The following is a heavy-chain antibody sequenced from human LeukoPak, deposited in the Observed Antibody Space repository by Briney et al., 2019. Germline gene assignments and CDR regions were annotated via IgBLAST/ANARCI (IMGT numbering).Heavy chain of an antibody. V-gene: IGHV1-8*01. D-gene: IGHD1-26*01. J-gene: IGHJ6*03. Sequence: ASVKVSCKASGYTFTSYDIYWVRQATGQGLEWMGWMNPNSGNTGYAQKFQGRVTMTRNTSINTAYMELSSLRSEDTAVYYCARAPEWGKSNFYYYMDVWGKGTTVTVSS. CDR2: MNPNSGNT. CDR1: GYTFTSYD. CDR3: ARAPEWGKSNFYYYMDV.